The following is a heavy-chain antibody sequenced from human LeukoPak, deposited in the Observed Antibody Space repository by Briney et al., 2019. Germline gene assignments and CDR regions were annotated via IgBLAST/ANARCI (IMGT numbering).Heavy chain of an antibody. CDR2: IYYSGTT. V-gene: IGHV4-59*01. CDR3: ARECWGYYFDF. Sequence: RTSETLSLTCTVSGGSISSYYWSWIRQPPGKGLEWIGCIYYSGTTNYNPSLKSRVTISVDTSKNQFSLKLSSVTAADTAVYYCARECWGYYFDFWGQGTLVTVSS. D-gene: IGHD7-27*01. CDR1: GGSISSYY. J-gene: IGHJ4*02.